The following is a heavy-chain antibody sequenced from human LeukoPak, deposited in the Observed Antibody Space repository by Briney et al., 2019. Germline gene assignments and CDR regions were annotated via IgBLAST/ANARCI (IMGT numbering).Heavy chain of an antibody. CDR1: GFTFVDYG. J-gene: IGHJ4*02. CDR2: INYNGAIT. D-gene: IGHD3-3*02. V-gene: IGHV3-20*04. CDR3: ARYRLGPSFSLSRIDL. Sequence: GGSLRLSCATSGFTFVDYGLSWVRRAPGKGLEWLCAINYNGAITDYADSVKGRFTISRDNAKNSLYLRMDSLRAEDTALYYCARYRLGPSFSLSRIDLWRQGTLVTVYS.